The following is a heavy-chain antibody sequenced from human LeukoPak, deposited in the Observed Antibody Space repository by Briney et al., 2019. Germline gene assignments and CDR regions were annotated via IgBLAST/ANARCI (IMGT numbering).Heavy chain of an antibody. J-gene: IGHJ4*02. CDR1: GGSISSGGHY. D-gene: IGHD5-12*01. CDR2: IYHSGST. CDR3: ARGTYDSHDY. Sequence: SETLSLTCTVSGGSISSGGHYWSWIRQPPGKGLEWIGYIYHSGSTYYNPSLKSRVTISVDRSKNQFSLKLSSVTAADTAVYYCARGTYDSHDYWGQGTLVTVSS. V-gene: IGHV4-30-2*01.